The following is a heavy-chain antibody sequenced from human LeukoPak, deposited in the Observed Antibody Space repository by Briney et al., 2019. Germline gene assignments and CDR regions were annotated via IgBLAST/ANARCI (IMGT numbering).Heavy chain of an antibody. D-gene: IGHD3-22*01. Sequence: PSETLSLTCAVYGGSFSGYYWSRIRQPPGKGLEWIGEINHSGSTNYNPSLKSRVTISVDTSKNQFSLKLSSVTAADTAVYYCASMAYYYVSSFFDYWGQGTLVTVSS. J-gene: IGHJ4*02. CDR1: GGSFSGYY. V-gene: IGHV4-34*01. CDR2: INHSGST. CDR3: ASMAYYYVSSFFDY.